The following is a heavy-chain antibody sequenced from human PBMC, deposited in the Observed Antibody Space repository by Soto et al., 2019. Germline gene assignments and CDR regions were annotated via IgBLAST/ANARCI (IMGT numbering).Heavy chain of an antibody. V-gene: IGHV4-31*03. D-gene: IGHD1-1*01. Sequence: QVQLQESGPGLVKPSQTLSLTCTVSGDSIISGGYYWSWIRQHPGKGLEWIGYIHSSGITYYNPSLMSRITLSVDTSKSQLSLNLSSMTAADAAVYYCARSLSWKFDLWGRGTLVTVPS. CDR1: GDSIISGGYY. J-gene: IGHJ2*01. CDR2: IHSSGIT. CDR3: ARSLSWKFDL.